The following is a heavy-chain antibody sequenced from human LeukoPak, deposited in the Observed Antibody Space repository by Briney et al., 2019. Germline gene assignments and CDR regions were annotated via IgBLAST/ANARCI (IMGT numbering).Heavy chain of an antibody. Sequence: GGSLRLSCAASGFTFSSYAMSWVRQAPGKGLEWVLGISGSGDSTYYADSVKGRFTISRDNSKNTLYLQMNSLRAEDTAVYYFAKALERGVEAGLDYWGQGTLVTVSS. CDR1: GFTFSSYA. J-gene: IGHJ4*02. D-gene: IGHD6-25*01. V-gene: IGHV3-23*01. CDR2: ISGSGDST. CDR3: AKALERGVEAGLDY.